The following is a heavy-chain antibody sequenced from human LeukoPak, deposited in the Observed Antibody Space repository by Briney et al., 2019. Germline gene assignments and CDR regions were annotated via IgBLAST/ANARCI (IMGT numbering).Heavy chain of an antibody. CDR2: IYPGDSDT. Sequence: GESLKISCKGSGYSFTSYWIGWVCQMPGEGLEWMGIIYPGDSDTRYSPSVQGQVTISADKSISTAYLQWSSLKASDTAMYYCARQYCGGDCSIRYFQHWGQGTLVTVSS. J-gene: IGHJ1*01. V-gene: IGHV5-51*01. CDR3: ARQYCGGDCSIRYFQH. CDR1: GYSFTSYW. D-gene: IGHD2-21*02.